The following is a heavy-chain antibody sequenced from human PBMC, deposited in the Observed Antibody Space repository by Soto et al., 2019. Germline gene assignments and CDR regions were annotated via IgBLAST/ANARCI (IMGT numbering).Heavy chain of an antibody. V-gene: IGHV3-33*01. CDR2: IWYDGSKR. J-gene: IGHJ4*02. CDR3: TAATTWIFHFHS. Sequence: QVQLVESGGGVVQPGTSLRLSCAASGFTISTHGMHWVRQAPGKGLEWVANIWYDGSKRFYADSVTGRFTISKDMSKNTLYLPLSSLRAEDTAVYHSTAATTWIFHFHSWCPGTRVTVSS. CDR1: GFTISTHG. D-gene: IGHD1-1*01.